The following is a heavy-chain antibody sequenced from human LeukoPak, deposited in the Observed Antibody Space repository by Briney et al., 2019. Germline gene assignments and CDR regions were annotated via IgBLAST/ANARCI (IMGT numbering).Heavy chain of an antibody. D-gene: IGHD3-10*01. Sequence: GGSLRLACAASGFTFSSYAMSWVRQAPGKGLGWVSAISGSGGSTYYGDSVKGRFTLSRDNSTNKLYLQMNSLRAEDTAVYYCAKDSYGSGSYHKAGLDYWGQGTLVTVSS. J-gene: IGHJ4*02. V-gene: IGHV3-23*01. CDR2: ISGSGGST. CDR3: AKDSYGSGSYHKAGLDY. CDR1: GFTFSSYA.